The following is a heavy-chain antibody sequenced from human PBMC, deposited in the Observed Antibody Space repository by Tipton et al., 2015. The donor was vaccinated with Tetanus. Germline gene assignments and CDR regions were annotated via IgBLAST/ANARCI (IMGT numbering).Heavy chain of an antibody. J-gene: IGHJ2*01. V-gene: IGHV3-11*01. D-gene: IGHD6-6*01. CDR2: ISSSGSTM. CDR1: GFTFSDYY. Sequence: SLRLPCAASGFTFSDYYMSWIRQAPGKGLEWVSCISSSGSTMYYADSVKGRFTISRDNAKNSLSLQVNSLRAEDTAVYYCARVWGRGQLVTKPNWYFDLWGRGTLVTVSS. CDR3: ARVWGRGQLVTKPNWYFDL.